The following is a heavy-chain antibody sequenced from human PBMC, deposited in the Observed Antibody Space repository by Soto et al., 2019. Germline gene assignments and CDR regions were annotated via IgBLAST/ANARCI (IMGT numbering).Heavy chain of an antibody. D-gene: IGHD6-19*01. Sequence: QVQLVQSGAEVMQPGASVKVSCKASGYSFTSYFIHWVRQAPGQGLEWMGIINPSGGGTSYAEKFRGRVTMRTDSTTSADYKELSLRRSDTTALYYSRRFAPIKKRGWLPGDFWGQGTLVTVSS. CDR1: GYSFTSYF. CDR3: RRFAPIKKRGWLPGDF. V-gene: IGHV1-46*01. J-gene: IGHJ4*02. CDR2: INPSGGGT.